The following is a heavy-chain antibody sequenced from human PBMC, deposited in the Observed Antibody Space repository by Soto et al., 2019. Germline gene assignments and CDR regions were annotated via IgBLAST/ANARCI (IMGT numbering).Heavy chain of an antibody. V-gene: IGHV1-46*01. CDR3: ARGDSNGWHFDS. CDR1: GYTFTSYD. CDR2: INPSGGST. J-gene: IGHJ4*02. D-gene: IGHD6-19*01. Sequence: ASVKVSCKASGYTFTSYDINWVRQATGQGLEWMGTINPSGGSTSYAQRFQGRVTMTRDTSTSTVYVDLSSLRSEDTALYYCARGDSNGWHFDSWGQGTLVTVSS.